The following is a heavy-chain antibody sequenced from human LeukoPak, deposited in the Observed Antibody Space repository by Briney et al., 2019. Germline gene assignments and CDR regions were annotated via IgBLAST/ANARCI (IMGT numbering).Heavy chain of an antibody. J-gene: IGHJ6*02. CDR2: IIPILGIA. Sequence: SAKVSRKPSGGTFSSYAISWGRHTPRQGGERMGRIIPILGIANYTQKFQGRVTITADKSTSTAYMELSSLRSEDTAVYYCARLLGYCSGGSCHPYYYYGMDVWGQGTTVTVSS. V-gene: IGHV1-69*04. CDR3: ARLLGYCSGGSCHPYYYYGMDV. D-gene: IGHD2-15*01. CDR1: GGTFSSYA.